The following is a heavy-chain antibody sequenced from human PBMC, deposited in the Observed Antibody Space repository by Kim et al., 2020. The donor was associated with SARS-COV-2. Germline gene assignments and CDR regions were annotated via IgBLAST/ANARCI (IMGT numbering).Heavy chain of an antibody. V-gene: IGHV4-30-2*05. CDR3: ARALNYYGSGSYYDY. D-gene: IGHD3-10*01. Sequence: QSLKSRITKSVDTSTNQFSLKLSSVTAADTAVYYCARALNYYGSGSYYDYWGQGTLVTVSS. J-gene: IGHJ4*02.